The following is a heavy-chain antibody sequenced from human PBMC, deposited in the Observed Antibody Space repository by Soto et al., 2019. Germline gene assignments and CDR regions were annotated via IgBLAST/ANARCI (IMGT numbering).Heavy chain of an antibody. V-gene: IGHV4-39*07. CDR1: GGSISSSSYY. CDR3: ARVGDYDFWSGYSKVLPFDP. CDR2: IYYSGST. J-gene: IGHJ5*02. D-gene: IGHD3-3*01. Sequence: PSETLSLTCTVSGGSISSSSYYWGWIRQPPGKGLEWIGSIYYSGSTYYNPSLKSRVTISVDTSKNQFSLKLSSVTAADTAVYYCARVGDYDFWSGYSKVLPFDPWGQGTLVTVSS.